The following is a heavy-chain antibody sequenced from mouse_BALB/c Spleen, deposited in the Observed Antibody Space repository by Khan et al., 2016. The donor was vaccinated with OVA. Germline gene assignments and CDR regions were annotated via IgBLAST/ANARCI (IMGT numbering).Heavy chain of an antibody. D-gene: IGHD4-1*01. CDR2: ISSGGGIT. J-gene: IGHJ4*01. CDR3: ARHSDWAWAMDY. CDR1: GFAFSSYD. Sequence: EVELVESGGGLVKPGGSLKVSCAASGFAFSSYDMSWVRQTPEKRLEWVAYISSGGGITSYPDTVKGRFTISRDNANNTLYLQMSSLKSEDTARYYCARHSDWAWAMDYWGQGTSVTVSS. V-gene: IGHV5-12-1*01.